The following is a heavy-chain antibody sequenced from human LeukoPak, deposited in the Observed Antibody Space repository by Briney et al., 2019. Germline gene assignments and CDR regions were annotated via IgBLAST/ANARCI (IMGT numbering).Heavy chain of an antibody. J-gene: IGHJ3*02. CDR3: ARGERHAFDI. Sequence: GRSLRLSCAASGFTFSSYAMPWVRQAPGKGLEWVAVISYDGSNKYYADSVKGRFTISRDNSKNTLYLQMNSLRAEDTAVYCCARGERHAFDIWGQGTMVTVSS. CDR1: GFTFSSYA. CDR2: ISYDGSNK. V-gene: IGHV3-30-3*01.